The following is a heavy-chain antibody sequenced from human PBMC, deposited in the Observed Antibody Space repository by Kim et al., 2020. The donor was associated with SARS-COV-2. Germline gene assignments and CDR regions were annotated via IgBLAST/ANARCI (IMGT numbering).Heavy chain of an antibody. CDR3: ARESTSITMVRGVIIPPYYYCGMDV. J-gene: IGHJ6*02. CDR2: IYSGGST. Sequence: GGSLRLSCAASGFTVSSNYMSWVRQAPGKGLEWVSVIYSGGSTYYADSVKGRFTISSNNTKNTLYLQMNSLRAEDTAVYYCARESTSITMVRGVIIPPYYYCGMDVGGQGPTVTAS. D-gene: IGHD3-10*01. CDR1: GFTVSSNY. V-gene: IGHV3-66*01.